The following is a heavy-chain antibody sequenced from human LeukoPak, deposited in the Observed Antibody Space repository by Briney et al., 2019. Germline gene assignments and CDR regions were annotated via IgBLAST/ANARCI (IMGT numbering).Heavy chain of an antibody. CDR3: LRDMDV. J-gene: IGHJ6*02. Sequence: GGSLRLSCVTSGFTFSSYWMTWVRQAPGKGLEWVANINQDGHEKNYVDSVKGRFTISRDNPKNSLYLQMNSLRAEDTAVYFCLRDMDVGPQGPTVTVS. CDR2: INQDGHEK. V-gene: IGHV3-7*05. CDR1: GFTFSSYW.